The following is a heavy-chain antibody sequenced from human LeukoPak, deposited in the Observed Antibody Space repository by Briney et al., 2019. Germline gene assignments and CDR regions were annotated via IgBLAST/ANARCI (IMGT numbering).Heavy chain of an antibody. V-gene: IGHV1-69*06. J-gene: IGHJ5*02. CDR3: ARGKDCSSTICYSEDNNRFYP. CDR1: GGTFTSYD. Sequence: SVKVSCKASGGTFTSYDISWVRQAPGQGLEWMGGIIPIFGTANYAQKFQGRVTITADKSTSTAYMELSSLRSEDTAVYYCARGKDCSSTICYSEDNNRFYPWGQGTLVTVSS. D-gene: IGHD2-2*01. CDR2: IIPIFGTA.